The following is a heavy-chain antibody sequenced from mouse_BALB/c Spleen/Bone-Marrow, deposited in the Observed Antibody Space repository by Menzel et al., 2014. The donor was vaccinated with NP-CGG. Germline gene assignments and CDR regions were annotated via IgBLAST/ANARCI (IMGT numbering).Heavy chain of an antibody. CDR2: IWAGGST. Sequence: MESGPGLVAPSQSLSITCTVSGFSLTSXXXHWVXQPPXXGXXWXGVIWAGGSTNYNSALMSRLSISKDNSKSXVXXKMNSLQTDDTAMYYCARDGEDYWGQGTTLTVSS. V-gene: IGHV2-9*02. J-gene: IGHJ2*01. CDR1: GFSLTSXX. CDR3: ARDGEDY.